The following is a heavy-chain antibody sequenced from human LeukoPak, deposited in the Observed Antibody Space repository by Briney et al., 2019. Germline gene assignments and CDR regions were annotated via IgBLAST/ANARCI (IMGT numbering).Heavy chain of an antibody. CDR3: ARATYDSSGYYPEGAFDI. V-gene: IGHV3-20*04. CDR1: GFTFDDYG. J-gene: IGHJ3*02. CDR2: INWNGGST. D-gene: IGHD3-22*01. Sequence: GGSLRLSCAASGFTFDDYGMSWVRQAPGKGLEWVSGINWNGGSTGYADSVKGRFTISRDNAKNSLYLQMNSLRAEDTALYYCARATYDSSGYYPEGAFDIWGQGTMFTVSS.